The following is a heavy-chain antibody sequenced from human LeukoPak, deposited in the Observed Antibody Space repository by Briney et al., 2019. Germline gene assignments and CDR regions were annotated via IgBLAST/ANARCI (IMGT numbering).Heavy chain of an antibody. D-gene: IGHD2-2*01. V-gene: IGHV3-21*04. CDR1: GFTVSSNY. CDR3: AKLGYCSSTSCTTNWFDP. CDR2: ISSSSSYI. Sequence: AGGSLRLSCAASGFTVSSNYMNWVRQAPGKGLEWVSSISSSSSYIYYADSVKGRFTISRDNSKNTLYLQMNSLRAEDTAVYYCAKLGYCSSTSCTTNWFDPWGQGTLVTVSS. J-gene: IGHJ5*02.